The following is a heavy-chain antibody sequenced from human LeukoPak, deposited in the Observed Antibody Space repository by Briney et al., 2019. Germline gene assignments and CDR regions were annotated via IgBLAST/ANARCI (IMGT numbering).Heavy chain of an antibody. J-gene: IGHJ4*02. Sequence: GRSLRLSCAASGFTFSSYAMHWVRQAPGKGLEWVAVISYDGSNKYYADSVKGRFTISRDNSKNTLYLQMNSLRAEDTAMYYCAREILAPGKTHEYWGQGTLVTVSS. CDR1: GFTFSSYA. CDR3: AREILAPGKTHEY. V-gene: IGHV3-30*04. CDR2: ISYDGSNK.